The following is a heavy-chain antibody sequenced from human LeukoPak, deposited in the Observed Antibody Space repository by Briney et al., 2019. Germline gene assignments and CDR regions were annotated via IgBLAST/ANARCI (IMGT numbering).Heavy chain of an antibody. V-gene: IGHV1-2*02. Sequence: ASVKVSCKTSGYTFTDYYLHWVRQAPGQGLEWMGWINPNSSRISSAQEFQGRVTMTRDTSIATVYMEVTWLTSDDTAIYYCARADRLHGGPYLIGPWGQGTLVTVSS. CDR2: INPNSSRI. CDR3: ARADRLHGGPYLIGP. J-gene: IGHJ5*02. CDR1: GYTFTDYY. D-gene: IGHD2-21*01.